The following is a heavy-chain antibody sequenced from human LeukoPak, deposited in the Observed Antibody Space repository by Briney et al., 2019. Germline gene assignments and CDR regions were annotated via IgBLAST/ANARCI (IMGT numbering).Heavy chain of an antibody. CDR1: GGSFSGYY. CDR3: ARGLLQTYFGY. V-gene: IGHV4-34*01. Sequence: SSETLSLTCAVYGGSFSGYYWSWIRQPPGKGLEWIGEINHSGSTNYNPSLKSRATISVDTSKNQFSLKLSSVTAADTAVYYCARGLLQTYFGYWGQGTLVTVSS. D-gene: IGHD4-11*01. J-gene: IGHJ4*02. CDR2: INHSGST.